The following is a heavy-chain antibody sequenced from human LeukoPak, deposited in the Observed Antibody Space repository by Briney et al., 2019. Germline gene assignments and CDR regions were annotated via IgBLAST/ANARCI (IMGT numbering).Heavy chain of an antibody. CDR1: VFPVSDAR. CDR3: ITERSGAFDY. D-gene: IGHD1-1*01. Sequence: PGGSLRLSCSPSVFPVSDARMNWVRHVPGKGLEWVALIKSNSNGGTTDYAAPVDGRFTISRDDSKNTLYLHMNSLKTEDTAMYYCITERSGAFDYWGQGTPVTVSP. CDR2: IKSNSNGGTT. J-gene: IGHJ4*02. V-gene: IGHV3-15*01.